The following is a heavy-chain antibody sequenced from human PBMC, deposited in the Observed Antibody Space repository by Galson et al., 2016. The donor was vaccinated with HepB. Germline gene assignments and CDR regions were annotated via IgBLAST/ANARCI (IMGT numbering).Heavy chain of an antibody. CDR2: ISNSGSTT. CDR3: AKEFVATGDVVGDY. J-gene: IGHJ4*02. CDR1: GFTFSTYA. D-gene: IGHD2-21*01. Sequence: SLRLSCAASGFTFSTYAMSWVRQAPGKGLVWVSAISNSGSTTYYADSVKGRFTISRDNSKNTLYLQMNSLRVEDTALYYCAKEFVATGDVVGDYWGQGTLVTVSS. V-gene: IGHV3-23*01.